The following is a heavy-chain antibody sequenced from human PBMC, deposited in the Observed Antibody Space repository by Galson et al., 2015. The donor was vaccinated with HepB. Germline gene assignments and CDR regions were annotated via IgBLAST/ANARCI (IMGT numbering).Heavy chain of an antibody. CDR1: GGSISSGGYY. Sequence: TLSLTCTVSGGSISSGGYYWSWLRQHPGKGLEWIGYIYYSGNTYYNPSLRSRVTMSVDTSKNQFSLKLSSVTAADTAVYFCARDLQDHYYYYMDVWGKGTTVTVSS. CDR2: IYYSGNT. J-gene: IGHJ6*03. V-gene: IGHV4-31*03. CDR3: ARDLQDHYYYYMDV.